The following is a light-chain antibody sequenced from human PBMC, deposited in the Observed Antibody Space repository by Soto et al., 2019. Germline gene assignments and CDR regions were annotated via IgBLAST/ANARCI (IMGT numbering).Light chain of an antibody. CDR3: QTWGTGFWV. CDR2: LNSDGSH. J-gene: IGLJ3*02. CDR1: SGHSSYA. Sequence: QLVLTQSPSASASLGASVKLTCTLSSGHSSYAIAWHQQQPEKGPRYLMKLNSDGSHSKGDGIPDRFSGSSSGAERYLTISSIQSEDEADYYCQTWGTGFWVFGGGTKVTVL. V-gene: IGLV4-69*01.